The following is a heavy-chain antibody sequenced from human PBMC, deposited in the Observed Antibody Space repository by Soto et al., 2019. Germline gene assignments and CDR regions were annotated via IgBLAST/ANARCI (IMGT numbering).Heavy chain of an antibody. J-gene: IGHJ6*02. Sequence: QVQLVQSGAEVKKPGSSVKVSCKASGGTFSSYAISWVRQAPGQGLEWMGGIIPIFGTANYAQKFQGRVTITADETTSTAYMELSSLRSEDTAVYYCAIGRLYSISPLTGYYYGMDVWGQGTTVTVSS. CDR2: IIPIFGTA. CDR1: GGTFSSYA. D-gene: IGHD6-6*01. V-gene: IGHV1-69*01. CDR3: AIGRLYSISPLTGYYYGMDV.